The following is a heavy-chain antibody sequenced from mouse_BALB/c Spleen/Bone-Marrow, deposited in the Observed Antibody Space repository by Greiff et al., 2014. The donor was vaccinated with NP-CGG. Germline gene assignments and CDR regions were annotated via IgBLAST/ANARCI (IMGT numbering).Heavy chain of an antibody. CDR1: GFTFSGYA. Sequence: VQLKESGGGLVKPGGSLKLSCAASGFTFSGYAMSWVRQTPEKRLEWVATISSGGSYTYYPDSVKGRFTISRDNVKNTLYLQMSSLRSEDTAMYYCASLTGRDYWGQGTTLTVSA. CDR3: ASLTGRDY. V-gene: IGHV5-9-3*01. D-gene: IGHD4-1*01. J-gene: IGHJ2*01. CDR2: ISSGGSYT.